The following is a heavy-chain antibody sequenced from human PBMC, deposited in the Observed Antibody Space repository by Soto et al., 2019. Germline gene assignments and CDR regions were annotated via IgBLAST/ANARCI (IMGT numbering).Heavy chain of an antibody. CDR3: ANSALYSNYEVF. CDR1: GFTFSSYS. Sequence: PGGSLRLSCAASGFTFSSYSMNWVRQAPGKGLEWVSYISGSSSSIYYADSVKGRFTISRDNSKNTLYLQMNSLRAEDTAVYYCANSALYSNYEVFWGQGTLVTVSS. D-gene: IGHD4-4*01. V-gene: IGHV3-48*01. J-gene: IGHJ4*02. CDR2: ISGSSSSI.